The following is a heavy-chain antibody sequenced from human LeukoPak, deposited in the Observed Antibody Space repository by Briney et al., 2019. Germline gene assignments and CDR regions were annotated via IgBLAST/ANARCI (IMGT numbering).Heavy chain of an antibody. CDR2: ISRSSI. D-gene: IGHD6-13*01. CDR1: GFTVSSNY. Sequence: GGSLRLSCAASGFTVSSNYMSWVRQTPGKGLEWVSSISRSSIYYADSVKGRFTISRDNAKNSLYLQMNSLRAEDTAVYYCASSRQQMVAYFDYWGQGTLVTVSA. V-gene: IGHV3-69-1*01. J-gene: IGHJ4*02. CDR3: ASSRQQMVAYFDY.